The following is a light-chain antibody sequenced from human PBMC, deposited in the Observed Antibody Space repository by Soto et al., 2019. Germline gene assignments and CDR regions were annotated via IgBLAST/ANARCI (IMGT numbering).Light chain of an antibody. J-gene: IGKJ1*01. CDR1: QSISSSY. CDR2: GAS. V-gene: IGKV3-20*01. CDR3: QHYASSPTK. Sequence: EIVVTQSPGTLSSSPGERATLSCRASQSISSSYVGLYQQKPGQAPRLLIFGASRRAPCIPDRISGRGSATYLSLTIPRVEPEDLAVYSCQHYASSPTKLGQGPKVDIK.